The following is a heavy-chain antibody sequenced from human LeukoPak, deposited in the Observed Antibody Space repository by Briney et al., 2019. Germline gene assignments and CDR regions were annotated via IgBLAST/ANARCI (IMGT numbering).Heavy chain of an antibody. CDR3: ARSVNSSSWYDDAFDI. Sequence: SETLSLTCTVSGGSITNYYWSWIRQPPGKGLEWIGYIYYSGSTNYNPSLKSRVTISVDTSKNQFSLKLSSVTAADTAVYYCARSVNSSSWYDDAFDIWGQGTMVTVSS. J-gene: IGHJ3*02. CDR2: IYYSGST. V-gene: IGHV4-59*01. D-gene: IGHD6-13*01. CDR1: GGSITNYY.